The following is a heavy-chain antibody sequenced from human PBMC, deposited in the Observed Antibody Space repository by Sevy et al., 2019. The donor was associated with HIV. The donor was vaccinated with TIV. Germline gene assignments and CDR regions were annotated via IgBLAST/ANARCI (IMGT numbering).Heavy chain of an antibody. CDR2: ISRSGSTI. V-gene: IGHV3-11*01. Sequence: GGSLRLSCAASGFTFSAYYMSWIRQAPGKGLEWVSYISRSGSTINYADSVKGRFTIPRDNAKNSLYLQINSLRADDTAVYYCAGENTMIEEPCWFDPWGQGTLVTVSS. J-gene: IGHJ5*02. CDR1: GFTFSAYY. D-gene: IGHD3-22*01. CDR3: AGENTMIEEPCWFDP.